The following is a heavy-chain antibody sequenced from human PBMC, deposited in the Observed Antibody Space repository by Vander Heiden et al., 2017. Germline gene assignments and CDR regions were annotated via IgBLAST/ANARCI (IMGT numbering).Heavy chain of an antibody. J-gene: IGHJ5*02. V-gene: IGHV4-31*02. CDR1: GGYMRSGGYY. CDR2: IYYSGST. D-gene: IGHD6-13*01. Sequence: QVQLQQPGPGLEKPSQSLYLSGPVSGGYMRSGGYYWSWIRQHPGKGLEWIGYIYYSGSTYYNPSLKSRVTISVDTSKNQISLKLSSVTAADTAVYYCARIRAAAGKRWFDPWGQGTLVTVSS. CDR3: ARIRAAAGKRWFDP.